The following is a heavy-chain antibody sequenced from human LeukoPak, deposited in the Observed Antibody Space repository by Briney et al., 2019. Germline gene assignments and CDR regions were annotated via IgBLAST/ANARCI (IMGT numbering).Heavy chain of an antibody. D-gene: IGHD1-26*01. V-gene: IGHV1-2*02. Sequence: ASVRVSCKASGYTFTAYYIHWVRQAPGQGLEWMRWINPNNGGTHYAQKFQGRVTLTRDSSISTAYMEVRSLRSDDTAVYYCARSSRGDYWGQGTQVTVSS. J-gene: IGHJ4*02. CDR3: ARSSRGDY. CDR2: INPNNGGT. CDR1: GYTFTAYY.